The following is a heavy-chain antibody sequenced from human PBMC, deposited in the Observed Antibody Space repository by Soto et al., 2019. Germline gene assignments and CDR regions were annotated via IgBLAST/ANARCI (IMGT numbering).Heavy chain of an antibody. CDR1: GYSFTSYW. Sequence: GESLKISCKGSGYSFTSYWISWVRQMPGKGLEWMGRIDPSDSYTNYSPSFQGHVTISADKSISTAYLQWSSLKASDTATYYCARLKNSRDPDGGMDVWGQGTTVTVSS. J-gene: IGHJ6*02. CDR2: IDPSDSYT. D-gene: IGHD3-22*01. CDR3: ARLKNSRDPDGGMDV. V-gene: IGHV5-10-1*01.